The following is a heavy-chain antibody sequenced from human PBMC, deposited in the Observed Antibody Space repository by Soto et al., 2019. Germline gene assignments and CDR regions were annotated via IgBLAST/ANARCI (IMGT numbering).Heavy chain of an antibody. CDR3: ARGPNCSGGSCSLITGL. CDR1: GYTFTGYY. V-gene: IGHV1-2*04. Sequence: ASVKVSCKASGYTFTGYYMHWVRQAPGQGLEWMGWINPNSGGTNYAQRFQGWVTMTRDTSISTAYMELSRLRSDDTAVYYCARGPNCSGGSCSLITGLWGQGTLVTVSS. J-gene: IGHJ4*02. CDR2: INPNSGGT. D-gene: IGHD2-15*01.